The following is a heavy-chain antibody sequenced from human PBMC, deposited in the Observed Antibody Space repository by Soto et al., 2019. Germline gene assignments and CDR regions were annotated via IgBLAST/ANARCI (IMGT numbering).Heavy chain of an antibody. CDR1: GFTFTTYS. D-gene: IGHD3-22*01. Sequence: EVQLVESGGGLVRPGGSLRLSCAASGFTFTTYSMNWVRQGPGKGLEWVSSISSSSTYLYYADSLKGRFTISRDDAKSSLYLQMNNLRAEDTAVYYCARGEVNYYDSSGYTPFDSWGKGILVTVSS. CDR3: ARGEVNYYDSSGYTPFDS. J-gene: IGHJ4*02. V-gene: IGHV3-21*01. CDR2: ISSSSTYL.